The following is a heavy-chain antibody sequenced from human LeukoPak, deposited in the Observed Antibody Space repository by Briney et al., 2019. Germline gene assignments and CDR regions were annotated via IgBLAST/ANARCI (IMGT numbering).Heavy chain of an antibody. CDR1: GGSISSGDYY. J-gene: IGHJ4*02. Sequence: SQTLSLTCTVSGGSISSGDYYWSWIRQPPGKGLEWIGYIYYSGSTYYNPSLKSRVTISVDTSKNQFSLKLSSVAAADTAVYYCARDTGYGDSAHFDYWGQGTLVTVSS. V-gene: IGHV4-30-4*01. CDR2: IYYSGST. D-gene: IGHD4-17*01. CDR3: ARDTGYGDSAHFDY.